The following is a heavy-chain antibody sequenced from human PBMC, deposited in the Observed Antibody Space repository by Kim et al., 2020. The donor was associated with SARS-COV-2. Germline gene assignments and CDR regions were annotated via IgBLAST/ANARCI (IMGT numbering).Heavy chain of an antibody. J-gene: IGHJ4*02. Sequence: GGSLRLSCAASGFTFNVYAMHWVRQAPGKGLEWVSTISGGGDNTYYADSVKGRFTISRDNSKNTLYLQMNSLRAEDTAVYYCARDRGPYGSGSYYYFNYWGQGTLVTVSS. CDR3: ARDRGPYGSGSYYYFNY. D-gene: IGHD3-10*01. CDR1: GFTFNVYA. V-gene: IGHV3-23*01. CDR2: ISGGGDNT.